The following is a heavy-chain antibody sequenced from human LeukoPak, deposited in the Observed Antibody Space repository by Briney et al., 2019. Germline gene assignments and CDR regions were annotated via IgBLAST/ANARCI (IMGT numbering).Heavy chain of an antibody. D-gene: IGHD5-18*01. Sequence: SETLSLTCAVSGVSISSSTFYWGWIRQPPGKGLEWIGSIYYSGSTYYNPSPKSRVTISVDTSKNQFSLKLSSVTAADTAVYYCARLDTAMVTVDYWGQGTLVTVSS. CDR3: ARLDTAMVTVDY. V-gene: IGHV4-39*01. CDR1: GVSISSSTFY. CDR2: IYYSGST. J-gene: IGHJ4*02.